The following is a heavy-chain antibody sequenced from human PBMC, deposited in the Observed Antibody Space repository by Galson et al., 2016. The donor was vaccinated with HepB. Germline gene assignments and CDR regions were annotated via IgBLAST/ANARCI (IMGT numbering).Heavy chain of an antibody. V-gene: IGHV3-30-3*02. CDR1: GFTFSSYA. J-gene: IGHJ5*02. CDR2: ISYDGTNK. Sequence: SLRLSCAASGFTFSSYAIHWVRQAPGTGLEWVAVISYDGTNKYYAASVTVRFTISRDHSKNSLYLQMNSLRPEDRAVYYCEKEGHHDFWSGYYNWFDAWGQGTLVTVSS. CDR3: EKEGHHDFWSGYYNWFDA. D-gene: IGHD3-3*01.